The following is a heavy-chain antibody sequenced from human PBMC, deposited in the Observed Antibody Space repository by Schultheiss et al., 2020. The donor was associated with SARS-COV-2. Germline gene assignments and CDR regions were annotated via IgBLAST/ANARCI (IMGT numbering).Heavy chain of an antibody. Sequence: GSLRLSCAASGFTFSSYAMSWVRQAPGKGLEWIGSIYYSGSTYYNPSLKSRVTISVDTSRNQFSLKVNSATAADTAVYYCARSGRYFQHWAQGTLVTVSS. J-gene: IGHJ1*01. CDR3: ARSGRYFQH. CDR2: IYYSGST. CDR1: GFTFSSYA. D-gene: IGHD1-1*01. V-gene: IGHV4-38-2*01.